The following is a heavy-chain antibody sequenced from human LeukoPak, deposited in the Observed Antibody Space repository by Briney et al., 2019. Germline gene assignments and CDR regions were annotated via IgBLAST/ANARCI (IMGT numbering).Heavy chain of an antibody. Sequence: GGSLRLSCAASGFTFSTNWMSWVRQAPGRGLEWVANIKQDGSAKYYVDSVEGRFTVSRDNAKNSVYLQMNTLRAEDTAVYYCARDPTLSYWGQGTLVTVSS. CDR3: ARDPTLSY. V-gene: IGHV3-7*01. CDR2: IKQDGSAK. J-gene: IGHJ4*02. CDR1: GFTFSTNW.